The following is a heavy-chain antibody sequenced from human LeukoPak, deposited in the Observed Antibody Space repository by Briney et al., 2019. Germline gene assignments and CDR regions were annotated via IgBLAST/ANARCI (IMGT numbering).Heavy chain of an antibody. J-gene: IGHJ4*02. Sequence: SETLSLTCTVSGGSISSSNYYWYWIRQPPGKGLEYIGSIYYSGRTYYNPSLKSPVTVSVDTSKNQFSLKMTSVTAADTAVYYCARLEYCSGGSCCLDYWGLGTLVTVSS. CDR3: ARLEYCSGGSCCLDY. CDR1: GGSISSSNYY. V-gene: IGHV4-39*01. CDR2: IYYSGRT. D-gene: IGHD2-15*01.